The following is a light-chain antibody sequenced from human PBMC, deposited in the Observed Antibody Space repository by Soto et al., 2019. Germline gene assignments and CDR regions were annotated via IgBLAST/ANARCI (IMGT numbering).Light chain of an antibody. CDR1: SSNIGSNT. Sequence: QSALTQPASVSGPPGQRGTISCSGSSSNIGSNTVNWYQQLPGTAPKLLIYSNNQRPSGVPDRFSGSKSGTSASLAISGLQSEDEADYYCAAWDDSLNGSWVFGGGTKLTVL. J-gene: IGLJ3*02. CDR3: AAWDDSLNGSWV. CDR2: SNN. V-gene: IGLV1-44*01.